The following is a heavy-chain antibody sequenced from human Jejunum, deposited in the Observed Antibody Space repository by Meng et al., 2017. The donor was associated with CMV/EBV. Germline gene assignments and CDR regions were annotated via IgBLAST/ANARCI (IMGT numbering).Heavy chain of an antibody. CDR3: TTGSAYSPPGQFHQ. J-gene: IGHJ4*02. CDR1: GGSISRANW. Sequence: QLQLQESGPGLVKPSGTLSLTFAVSGGSISRANWWTWVRQTPGKGLEWIGEVYRGGNAMYNPSLQSRLTISVDDSTNQVSLRLRSVTAADTAMYYCTTGSAYSPPGQFHQWGQGTLVTVSS. CDR2: VYRGGNA. D-gene: IGHD3-22*01. V-gene: IGHV4-4*02.